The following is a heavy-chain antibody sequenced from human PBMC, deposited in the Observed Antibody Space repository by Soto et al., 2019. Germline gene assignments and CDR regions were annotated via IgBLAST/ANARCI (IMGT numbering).Heavy chain of an antibody. CDR2: IMPIFRTP. J-gene: IGHJ6*02. D-gene: IGHD1-1*01. Sequence: QVQLEQSGPEVKKPGSSVKVSCKASGGTFRNSAISWVRQAPGQGLEWMGGIMPIFRTPDYAQKFQGRVTIPADESASTAYMELTGLRSDDTAVYYCARDNDRPQLGGNYYYILDVWGHGTTVTVSS. V-gene: IGHV1-69*12. CDR1: GGTFRNSA. CDR3: ARDNDRPQLGGNYYYILDV.